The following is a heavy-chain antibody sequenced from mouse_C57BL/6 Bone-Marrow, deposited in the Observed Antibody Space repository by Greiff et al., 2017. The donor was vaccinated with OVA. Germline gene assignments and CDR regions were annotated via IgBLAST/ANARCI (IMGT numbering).Heavy chain of an antibody. D-gene: IGHD1-1*01. CDR3: ARSYYYGSSYDWYCDV. CDR1: GYAFSSSW. Sequence: QVQLQQSGPELVKPGASVKISCKASGYAFSSSWMNWVKQRPGKGLEWIGRIYPGDGDTNYNGKFKGKATLTADKSSSTAYMQLSSLTSEDSAVYFCARSYYYGSSYDWYCDVWGTGTTVTVSS. V-gene: IGHV1-82*01. CDR2: IYPGDGDT. J-gene: IGHJ1*03.